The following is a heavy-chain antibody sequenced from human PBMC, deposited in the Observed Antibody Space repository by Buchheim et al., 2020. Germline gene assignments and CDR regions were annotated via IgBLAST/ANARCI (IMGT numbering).Heavy chain of an antibody. CDR1: GFTFSSYA. Sequence: EVQLLESGGGLVQPGGSLRLSCAASGFTFSSYAMSWVRQAPGKGLEWVSAISGSGGSTYYADSVKGRFTISRDNAKNTLYLQMNSLRAEDTAVYYCARDSIVVVPAANNWFDPWGQGTL. CDR2: ISGSGGST. J-gene: IGHJ5*02. V-gene: IGHV3-23*01. D-gene: IGHD2-2*01. CDR3: ARDSIVVVPAANNWFDP.